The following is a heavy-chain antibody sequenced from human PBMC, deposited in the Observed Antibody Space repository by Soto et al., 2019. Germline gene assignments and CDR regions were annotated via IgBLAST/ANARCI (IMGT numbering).Heavy chain of an antibody. CDR1: GYTFTSYA. J-gene: IGHJ6*02. CDR3: ARGGGDIVVVVAATNFPYYYYGMDV. D-gene: IGHD2-15*01. Sequence: GASVKVSCKASGYTFTSYAMHWVRQAPGQRLEWMGWINAGNGNTKYSQKFQGRVTITRDTSTSTAYMELSSLRSEDTAVYYCARGGGDIVVVVAATNFPYYYYGMDVWGQGTTVTVSS. CDR2: INAGNGNT. V-gene: IGHV1-3*01.